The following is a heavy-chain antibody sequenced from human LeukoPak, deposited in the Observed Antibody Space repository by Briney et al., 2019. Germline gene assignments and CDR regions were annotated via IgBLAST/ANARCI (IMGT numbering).Heavy chain of an antibody. CDR1: GFTFSSYA. Sequence: GGSLRLSCAASGFTFSSYAMHWVRQAPGKGLEWVAVISYDGSNKYYADSVKGRFTISRDNSKDTLYLQMNSLRVEDTAVYYCARAGVYCSGGSCYEYYYYYMDVWGKGTTVTVSS. CDR2: ISYDGSNK. J-gene: IGHJ6*03. D-gene: IGHD2-15*01. CDR3: ARAGVYCSGGSCYEYYYYYMDV. V-gene: IGHV3-30*04.